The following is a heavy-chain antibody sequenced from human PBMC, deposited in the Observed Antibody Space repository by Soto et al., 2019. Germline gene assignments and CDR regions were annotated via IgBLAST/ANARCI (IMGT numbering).Heavy chain of an antibody. J-gene: IGHJ5*02. D-gene: IGHD3-10*01. Sequence: LSLTCTVSGGSISSGDYYWSWIRQPPGKGLEWIGYIYYSGSTYYNPSLKSRVTISVDTSKNQFSLKLSSVTAADTAVYYCARDVGYYYGSGRRWFDPWGQGTLVTVSS. V-gene: IGHV4-30-4*01. CDR3: ARDVGYYYGSGRRWFDP. CDR2: IYYSGST. CDR1: GGSISSGDYY.